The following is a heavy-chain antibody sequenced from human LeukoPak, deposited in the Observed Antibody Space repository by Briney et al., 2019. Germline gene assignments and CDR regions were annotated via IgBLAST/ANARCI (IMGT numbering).Heavy chain of an antibody. CDR2: IYHSGGT. CDR3: ARERAPDCSGGSCYLGPFDY. D-gene: IGHD2-15*01. CDR1: GGSISSGGYS. Sequence: SETLSLTCAVSGGSISSGGYSWSWIRQPPGKGLEWIGYIYHSGGTYYNPSLKSRVTISVDRSKNQFSLKLSSVTAADTAAYYCARERAPDCSGGSCYLGPFDYWGQGTLVTVSS. V-gene: IGHV4-30-2*01. J-gene: IGHJ4*02.